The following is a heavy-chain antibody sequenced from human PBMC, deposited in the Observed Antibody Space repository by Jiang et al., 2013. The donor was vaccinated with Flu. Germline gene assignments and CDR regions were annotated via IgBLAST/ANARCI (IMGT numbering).Heavy chain of an antibody. D-gene: IGHD6-13*01. J-gene: IGHJ4*02. Sequence: GAEVKKPGSSVKVSCKASGGTFSSYAISWVRQAPGQGLEWMGRIIPILGIANYAQKFQGRVTITADKSTSTAYMELSSLRSEDTAVYYCARGGDRYSSSWYRFDYWGQGTLVTVSS. V-gene: IGHV1-69*04. CDR2: IIPILGIA. CDR3: ARGGDRYSSSWYRFDY. CDR1: GGTFSSYA.